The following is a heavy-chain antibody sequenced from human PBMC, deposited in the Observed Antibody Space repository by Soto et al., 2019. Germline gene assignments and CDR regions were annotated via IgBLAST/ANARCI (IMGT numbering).Heavy chain of an antibody. CDR3: ARLPGVRGVFDGFNV. CDR1: GYIFAGYW. Sequence: PVESLKISCKGSGYIFAGYWIGCFLQMPVKGLDWMGVIYPGDSDTRYSPSFHGQVTISADKSISTAYLQWSSLKASDTAMYFCARLPGVRGVFDGFNVWGQGTMVTVSS. V-gene: IGHV5-51*01. D-gene: IGHD3-10*01. CDR2: IYPGDSDT. J-gene: IGHJ3*01.